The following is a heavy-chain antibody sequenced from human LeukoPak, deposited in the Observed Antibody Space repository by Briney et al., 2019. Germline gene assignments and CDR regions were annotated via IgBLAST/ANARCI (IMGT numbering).Heavy chain of an antibody. CDR1: GFTFSSYA. J-gene: IGHJ1*01. Sequence: PGGSLRLSCAASGFTFSSYAMSWVRQAPGKGLEWVSAISGSGGSTYYADSVKGRFTISRDNSKNTLYLQMNSLRAEDTAVYYCAPLGGYPKREYFQHWGQGTLVTVSS. CDR3: APLGGYPKREYFQH. V-gene: IGHV3-23*01. D-gene: IGHD5-18*01. CDR2: ISGSGGST.